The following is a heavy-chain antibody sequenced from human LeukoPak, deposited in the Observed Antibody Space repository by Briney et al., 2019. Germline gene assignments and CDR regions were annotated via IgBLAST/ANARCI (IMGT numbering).Heavy chain of an antibody. J-gene: IGHJ4*02. CDR1: GFTFSSYS. Sequence: PGGSLRLSCAASGFTFSSYSMNWVRQAPGKGLEWVSYISSSSSTIYYADSVKGRFTISRDNAKNSLYLQMNSLRAEDTAVYYCARVPVGTTGTTAGESWWGQGTLVTVSS. V-gene: IGHV3-48*01. CDR3: ARVPVGTTGTTAGESW. D-gene: IGHD1-7*01. CDR2: ISSSSSTI.